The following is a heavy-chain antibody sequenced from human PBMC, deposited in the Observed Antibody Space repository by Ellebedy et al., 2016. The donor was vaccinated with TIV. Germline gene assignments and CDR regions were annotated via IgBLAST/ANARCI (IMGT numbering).Heavy chain of an antibody. J-gene: IGHJ5*02. V-gene: IGHV3-7*01. CDR2: IYQDGGVQ. CDR1: GFSFRSYW. CDR3: ARRGSYGDYAVQSNSWLET. D-gene: IGHD4-17*01. Sequence: PGGSLRLSCAASGFSFRSYWMSWVRQAPGKGLEWVANIYQDGGVQYYVDSVKGRFTISRDNADNSLFLQMNSLRAEDTSVYYCARRGSYGDYAVQSNSWLETWGRGTLVAVSS.